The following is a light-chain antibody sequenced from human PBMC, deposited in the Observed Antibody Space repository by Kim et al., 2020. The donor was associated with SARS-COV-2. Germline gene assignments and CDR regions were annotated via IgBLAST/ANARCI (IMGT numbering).Light chain of an antibody. CDR3: QTWGAGIIV. CDR2: LNSDGSH. CDR1: SGHRFNT. J-gene: IGLJ2*01. Sequence: SVRLTCTLDSGHRFNTIAGHQQLPEKGPRYLMKLNSDGSHSKGDEIPDRFSGSSSGAERYLTISSLQSEDEADYYCQTWGAGIIVFGGGTQLTVL. V-gene: IGLV4-69*01.